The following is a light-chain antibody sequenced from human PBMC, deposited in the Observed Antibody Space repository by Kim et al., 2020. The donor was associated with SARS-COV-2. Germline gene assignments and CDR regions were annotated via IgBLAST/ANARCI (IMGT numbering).Light chain of an antibody. Sequence: DIVMTQSPDSLAVSLGERATINCKSSQTVLPGSDTRNYLAWYQQKPRQPPKLLIYWASTRESGVPDRFSGSGSGTDFTLTISSLQAEDVAVYYCQQYYTPPETFGQGTKVDIK. CDR2: WAS. J-gene: IGKJ1*01. CDR3: QQYYTPPET. CDR1: QTVLPGSDTRNY. V-gene: IGKV4-1*01.